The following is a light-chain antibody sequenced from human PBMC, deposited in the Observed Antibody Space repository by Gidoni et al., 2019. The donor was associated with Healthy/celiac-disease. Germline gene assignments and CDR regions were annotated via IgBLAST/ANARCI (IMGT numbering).Light chain of an antibody. CDR1: KLGDKY. CDR3: QAWDSSTYVV. J-gene: IGLJ2*01. V-gene: IGLV3-1*01. Sequence: YELTQPPSVSVYPGQTASITCSGDKLGDKYACWYQQKPGQSPVLVIYQDSKRPSGIPERFSGSNSGNTATLTISGTQAMDEADYYCQAWDSSTYVVFGGGTKLTVL. CDR2: QDS.